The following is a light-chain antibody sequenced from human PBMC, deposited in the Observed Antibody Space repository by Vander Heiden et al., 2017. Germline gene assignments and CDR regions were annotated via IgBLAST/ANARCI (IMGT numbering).Light chain of an antibody. CDR2: AAS. CDR3: QQNYSTPPT. V-gene: IGKV1-39*01. Sequence: DIQMPQSPSSLSASVGDRVIITCRARQSISSYLHWYQQKPGKAPKLLIYAASSLQSGVPSRFSGSASGTDFTLTISMLHPEDFATYYCQQNYSTPPTFGEGTKVEIK. J-gene: IGKJ4*02. CDR1: QSISSY.